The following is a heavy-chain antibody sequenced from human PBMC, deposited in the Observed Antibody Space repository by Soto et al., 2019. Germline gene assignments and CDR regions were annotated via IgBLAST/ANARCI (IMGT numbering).Heavy chain of an antibody. CDR3: ARHLTLKYYDSGTYYSAMDV. Sequence: PGGSLRLSCAASGFTVSSDDMSWVRQAPGKGLEWVSLIDNDGRTYYTDSVQGRFSISRDKSKNALSLQMNNLRVEDTAVYYCARHLTLKYYDSGTYYSAMDVWGQGTTVTVSS. D-gene: IGHD3-10*01. J-gene: IGHJ6*02. CDR2: IDNDGRT. CDR1: GFTVSSDD. V-gene: IGHV3-53*01.